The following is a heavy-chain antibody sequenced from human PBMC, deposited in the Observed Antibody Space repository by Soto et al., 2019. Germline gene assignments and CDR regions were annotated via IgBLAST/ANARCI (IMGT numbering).Heavy chain of an antibody. CDR1: GGSISSYY. D-gene: IGHD4-17*01. V-gene: IGHV4-59*01. CDR3: ARRYGDAVDF. CDR2: IYYSGST. J-gene: IGHJ4*02. Sequence: QVQLQVSGPGLVRPSETLSLTCTVSGGSISSYYWSWIRQPPGKGLEWIGYIYYSGSTNYNPSLKSRVTISVDTYKNQFSLKLSSVTAADTAVYYCARRYGDAVDFWGQGTLVTVSS.